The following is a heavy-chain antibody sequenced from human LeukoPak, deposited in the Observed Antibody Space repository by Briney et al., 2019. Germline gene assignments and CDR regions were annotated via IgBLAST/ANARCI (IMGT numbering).Heavy chain of an antibody. J-gene: IGHJ4*02. Sequence: GGSLRLSCAASGFTFSSYWMHWVRQAPGKGLVWVSRINSDGSSTSYADSVKGRFTIPRDNAKNTQYLQMNSLRAEDTAVYYCARGKIYDFWSGYLQYYFDYWGQGTLVTVSS. CDR1: GFTFSSYW. D-gene: IGHD3-3*01. V-gene: IGHV3-74*01. CDR3: ARGKIYDFWSGYLQYYFDY. CDR2: INSDGSST.